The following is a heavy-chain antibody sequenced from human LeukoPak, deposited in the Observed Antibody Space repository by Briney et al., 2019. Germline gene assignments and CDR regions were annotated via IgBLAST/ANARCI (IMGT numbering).Heavy chain of an antibody. Sequence: PGTSLRLSCAASGFTFSTYGMHWVRQAPGKGLEWVAVIWYDGSNKYYADSVKGRFTISRDNSKNTVYLQMNSLRAEDTAVYYCARAAGYYNLDVWGQGTTVTVSS. CDR1: GFTFSTYG. V-gene: IGHV3-33*01. J-gene: IGHJ6*02. CDR2: IWYDGSNK. CDR3: ARAAGYYNLDV.